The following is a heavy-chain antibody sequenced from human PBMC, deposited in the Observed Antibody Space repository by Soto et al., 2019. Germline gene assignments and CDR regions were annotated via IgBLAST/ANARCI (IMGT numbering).Heavy chain of an antibody. Sequence: ASVKVSCKASGYTFTSYGISWVRQAPGQGLEWMGWISAYNGNTNYAQKLQGRVTMTTDTSTSTAYMELRSLRSDDTAVYYCARDALDIVLVPAADYYYYGMDVWGQGTTVTVSS. CDR2: ISAYNGNT. CDR1: GYTFTSYG. D-gene: IGHD2-2*01. V-gene: IGHV1-18*01. CDR3: ARDALDIVLVPAADYYYYGMDV. J-gene: IGHJ6*02.